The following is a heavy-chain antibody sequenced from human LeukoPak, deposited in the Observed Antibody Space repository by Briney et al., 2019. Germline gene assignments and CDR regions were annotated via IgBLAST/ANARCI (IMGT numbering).Heavy chain of an antibody. CDR1: GFTFTNYW. CDR2: IKQDRSEK. D-gene: IGHD5-18*01. Sequence: GGSLRLSCAASGFTFTNYWMSWVRQAPGKGLELVANIKQDRSEKYYVDSVKGRFTISRDNAKNSLYLQMNSLRAEDTAVYYCARDLSGVTGYTYGRGIDYWGQGTLATVSS. V-gene: IGHV3-7*01. CDR3: ARDLSGVTGYTYGRGIDY. J-gene: IGHJ4*02.